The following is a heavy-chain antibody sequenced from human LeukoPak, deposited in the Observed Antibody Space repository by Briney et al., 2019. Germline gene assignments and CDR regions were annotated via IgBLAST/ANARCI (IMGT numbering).Heavy chain of an antibody. J-gene: IGHJ4*02. CDR1: VGTFSSYA. V-gene: IGHV1-69*05. Sequence: SVKVSCKASVGTFSSYAISWVRQAPGQGLEWMGRIIPIFGTANYAQKFQGRVTITTDESTSTAYVELSSLRSEDTAVYYCGRKAGDCGGGSCYSIDYWGQGTLVTVSS. CDR3: GRKAGDCGGGSCYSIDY. CDR2: IIPIFGTA. D-gene: IGHD2-15*01.